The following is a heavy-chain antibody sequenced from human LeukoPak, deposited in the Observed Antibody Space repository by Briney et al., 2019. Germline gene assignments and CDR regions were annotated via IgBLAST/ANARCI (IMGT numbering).Heavy chain of an antibody. CDR3: ARLGATVTTFDY. J-gene: IGHJ4*02. CDR2: IYYSGST. CDR1: GGSISSSSYY. Sequence: SETLSLTCTVSGGSISSSSYYWGWIRQPPGKGLEWIGSIYYSGSTYYNPSLESRVTISVDTSKNQFSLKLSSVTAADTAVYYCARLGATVTTFDYWGQGTLVTVSS. V-gene: IGHV4-39*01. D-gene: IGHD4-17*01.